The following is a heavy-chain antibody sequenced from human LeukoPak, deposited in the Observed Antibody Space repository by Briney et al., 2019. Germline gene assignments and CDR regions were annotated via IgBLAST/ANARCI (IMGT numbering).Heavy chain of an antibody. CDR1: GGSISSSSYY. V-gene: IGHV4-39*07. CDR2: IYYSGST. CDR3: ARRYCSSTSCYVDY. D-gene: IGHD2-2*01. J-gene: IGHJ4*02. Sequence: SETLSFTCTVSGGSISSSSYYWGWIRQPPGKGLEWIGSIYYSGSTYYNPSLKSRVTISVDTSKNQFSLKLSSVTAADTAVYYCARRYCSSTSCYVDYWGQGTLVTVSS.